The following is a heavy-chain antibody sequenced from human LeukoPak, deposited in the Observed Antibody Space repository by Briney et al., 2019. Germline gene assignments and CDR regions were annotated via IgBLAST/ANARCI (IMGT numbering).Heavy chain of an antibody. V-gene: IGHV1-18*01. D-gene: IGHD3-3*01. CDR1: GYTFTSYG. Sequence: ASVKVSCKASGYTFTSYGISWVRQAPGQGLEWMGWISAYNGNTNYAQKLQGRVTMTRNTSISTAYMELSSLRSEDTAVYYCARASSREWLLYEGNWFDPWGQGTLVTVSS. CDR2: ISAYNGNT. J-gene: IGHJ5*02. CDR3: ARASSREWLLYEGNWFDP.